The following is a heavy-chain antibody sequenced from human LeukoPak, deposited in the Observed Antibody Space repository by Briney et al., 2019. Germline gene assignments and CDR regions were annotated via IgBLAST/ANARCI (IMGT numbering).Heavy chain of an antibody. J-gene: IGHJ4*02. Sequence: PSETLSLTCTVSGGSISSYYWSWIRQPPGKGLEWIGYIYYSGSINYNPSLKSRVTISVDTSKNQFSLKLSSVTAADTAVYYCARDDNYDSSGLDYWGQGTLVTVSS. CDR2: IYYSGSI. V-gene: IGHV4-59*01. D-gene: IGHD3-22*01. CDR3: ARDDNYDSSGLDY. CDR1: GGSISSYY.